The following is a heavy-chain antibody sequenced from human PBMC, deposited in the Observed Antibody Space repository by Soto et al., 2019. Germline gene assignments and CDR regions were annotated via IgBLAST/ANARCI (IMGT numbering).Heavy chain of an antibody. CDR1: GGSISSYY. CDR3: ARDCGARCQAQIDY. D-gene: IGHD2-21*01. V-gene: IGHV4-4*07. J-gene: IGHJ4*02. CDR2: IYTSGST. Sequence: QVQLQESGPGLVKPSETLSLTCTVSGGSISSYYWSWIRQPAGKGLEWIGRIYTSGSTNYNPSLKSRVNMSVDTSKNQFSLKLSSVTAADTAVYYCARDCGARCQAQIDYWGQGTLVTVSS.